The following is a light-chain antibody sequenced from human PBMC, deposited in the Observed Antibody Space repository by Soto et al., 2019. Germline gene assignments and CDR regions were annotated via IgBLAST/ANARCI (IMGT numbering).Light chain of an antibody. V-gene: IGLV1-47*02. CDR2: HSA. CDR3: ATWDDVLSCMV. J-gene: IGLJ2*01. CDR1: TSNIGSQN. Sequence: QSALTQPPSASGTPGQKVTISCSGSTSNIGSQNVHWYQQLPGTAPKLLIYHSAQRPSGVPDRFSGSKSGTSVSLAITGLRFEDEADYYCATWDDVLSCMVFGGGTKVTVL.